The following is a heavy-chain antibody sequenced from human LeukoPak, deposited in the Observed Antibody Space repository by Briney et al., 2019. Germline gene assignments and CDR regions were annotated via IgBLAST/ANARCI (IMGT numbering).Heavy chain of an antibody. Sequence: PSETLSLTCTVSGGSISSYYWSWIRQPAGKGLEWIGRIYTSGSTNYNPSLKSRVTMSVVTSKNQFSLKLSSVTAADTAVYYCAREVYNWNYDYYYYYYMDVWGKGTTVTVSS. V-gene: IGHV4-4*07. CDR3: AREVYNWNYDYYYYYYMDV. CDR2: IYTSGST. CDR1: GGSISSYY. J-gene: IGHJ6*03. D-gene: IGHD1-7*01.